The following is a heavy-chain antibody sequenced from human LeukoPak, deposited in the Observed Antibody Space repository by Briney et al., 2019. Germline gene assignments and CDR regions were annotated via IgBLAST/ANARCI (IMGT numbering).Heavy chain of an antibody. V-gene: IGHV4-39*01. CDR1: GGSISSSSYY. CDR2: IYYSGST. D-gene: IGHD5-18*01. J-gene: IGHJ6*03. Sequence: SETLSLTCTVSGGSISSSSYYWGWIRQPPWKGLEWIGSIYYSGSTYYNPSLKSRVTISVDTSKNQFSLKLSSVTAADTAVYYCARGRGYSYGYIDYYYYMDVWGKGTTVTVSS. CDR3: ARGRGYSYGYIDYYYYMDV.